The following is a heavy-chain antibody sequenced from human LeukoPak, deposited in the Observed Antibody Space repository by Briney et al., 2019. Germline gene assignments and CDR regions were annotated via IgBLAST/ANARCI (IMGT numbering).Heavy chain of an antibody. D-gene: IGHD3-10*01. Sequence: ASVKVSCKASGYSFTGYYMHWVRQAPGQGLEWMGWINPYSGGTNYAQKFQGRVTMTRDTSISTAYMELSRLRSDDTAVYYCAWGAYGSGSPYNNWFDPWGQGTLVTVSS. CDR2: INPYSGGT. CDR3: AWGAYGSGSPYNNWFDP. J-gene: IGHJ5*02. CDR1: GYSFTGYY. V-gene: IGHV1-2*02.